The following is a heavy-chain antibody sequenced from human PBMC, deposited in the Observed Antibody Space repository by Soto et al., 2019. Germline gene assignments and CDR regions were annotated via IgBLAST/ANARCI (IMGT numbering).Heavy chain of an antibody. V-gene: IGHV3-74*01. J-gene: IGHJ4*02. CDR3: ARGGPYKYGPRGSRLADF. Sequence: EVQLVESGGGLVQPGGSLRLSCEASGFTFNDYWMHWVRQVPGKGLVWVSRSKSDGSSTSYADSVNGRFTIYRDNAKNTLYLQMNSLSDADSAVYYCARGGPYKYGPRGSRLADFWGQGTLVTVSS. D-gene: IGHD5-18*01. CDR2: SKSDGSST. CDR1: GFTFNDYW.